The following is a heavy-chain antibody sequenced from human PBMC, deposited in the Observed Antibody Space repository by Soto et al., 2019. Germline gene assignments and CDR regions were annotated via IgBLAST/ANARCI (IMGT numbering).Heavy chain of an antibody. CDR3: AKESGPTVTKPYYFDY. CDR2: ISGSGGST. CDR1: GFTFSSYA. D-gene: IGHD4-17*01. J-gene: IGHJ4*02. V-gene: IGHV3-23*01. Sequence: EVQLLESGGGLVQPGGSLRLSCAASGFTFSSYAMSWVRQAPGKGLEWVSAISGSGGSTYYADSVKGRFTISRDNSKNTLYLQMNSLRAEDTAVYYCAKESGPTVTKPYYFDYWGQGTLVTVSS.